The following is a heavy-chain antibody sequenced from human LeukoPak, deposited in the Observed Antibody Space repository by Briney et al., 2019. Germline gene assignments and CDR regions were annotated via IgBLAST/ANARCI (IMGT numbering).Heavy chain of an antibody. V-gene: IGHV1-69*13. D-gene: IGHD5-12*01. CDR1: GGTFSSYA. J-gene: IGHJ5*02. Sequence: ASVKVSCKASGGTFSSYAISWVRQAPGQGLEWMGGIIPIFGTANYAQKFQGRVTITADESTSTAYMELSSLRSEDTAVYYCVRDSGYDSNWFDPWGQGTLVTVSS. CDR2: IIPIFGTA. CDR3: VRDSGYDSNWFDP.